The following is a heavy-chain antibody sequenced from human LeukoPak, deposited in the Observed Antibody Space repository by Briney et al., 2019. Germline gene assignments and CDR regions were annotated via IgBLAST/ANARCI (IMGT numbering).Heavy chain of an antibody. CDR3: ANLGATIRI. CDR1: GFTFSSYW. J-gene: IGHJ4*02. Sequence: GGSLRLSCAASGFTFSSYWMSWVRQAPGKGLEWVSAISGSGAITDYADSVKGRFTISRDNSKNTLYLQMNSLTAEDTAIYYCANLGATIRIGGQGALVTVSS. V-gene: IGHV3-23*01. CDR2: ISGSGAIT. D-gene: IGHD1-26*01.